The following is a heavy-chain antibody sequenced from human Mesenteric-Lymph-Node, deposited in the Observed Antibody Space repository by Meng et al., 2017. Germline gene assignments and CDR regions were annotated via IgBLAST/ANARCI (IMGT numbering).Heavy chain of an antibody. V-gene: IGHV1-69*06. CDR3: ARGGGATFSSDY. D-gene: IGHD1-26*01. J-gene: IGHJ4*02. CDR1: GGSFSTYA. Sequence: QVWWVRVGAAGKKPGSSVKVSCQASGGSFSTYAISWVRQAPGQGLEWMGGIIPVFCTENYAQKFQGRVTITADKSTTTAYMDLSSLRSEDTAVYYCARGGGATFSSDYWGQGTLVTVSS. CDR2: IIPVFCTE.